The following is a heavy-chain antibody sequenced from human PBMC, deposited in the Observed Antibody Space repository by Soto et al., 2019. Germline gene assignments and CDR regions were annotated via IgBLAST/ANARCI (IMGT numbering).Heavy chain of an antibody. CDR1: GFTFSSYE. V-gene: IGHV3-48*03. D-gene: IGHD3-22*01. CDR2: ISSSGSTI. J-gene: IGHJ4*02. Sequence: GGSLRLSCAASGFTFSSYEMNWVRQAPGKGLEWVSYISSSGSTIYYADSVKGRFTISRDNAKNSLYLQMNSLRAEDTAVYYCARAPRIPYYYDSSGHFDYWGQGTLVTVSS. CDR3: ARAPRIPYYYDSSGHFDY.